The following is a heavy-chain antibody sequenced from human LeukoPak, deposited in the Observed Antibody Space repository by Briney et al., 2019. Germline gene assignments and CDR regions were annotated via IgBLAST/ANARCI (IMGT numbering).Heavy chain of an antibody. Sequence: GGSLRLSCAASGFTFSTSWMHWVRQAPGKGLVWVSRINPDGSTVTYADSVKGRFTISRDNAKNTLYLQMNSLRAEDTAVYYCARQPDYWGQGTLVTVSS. V-gene: IGHV3-74*03. J-gene: IGHJ4*02. CDR1: GFTFSTSW. CDR3: ARQPDY. D-gene: IGHD1-14*01. CDR2: INPDGSTV.